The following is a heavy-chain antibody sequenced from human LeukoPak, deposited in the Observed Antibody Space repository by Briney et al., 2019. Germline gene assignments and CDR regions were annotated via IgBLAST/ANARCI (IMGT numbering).Heavy chain of an antibody. V-gene: IGHV4-59*01. CDR3: ARASSIFGGSKPSHFDY. D-gene: IGHD3-3*01. J-gene: IGHJ4*02. CDR2: IYYSGST. Sequence: PSETLSLTCTVSGGSISSYYWSWIRQPPGKGLEWIGYIYYSGSTNYNPSLKSRVTISVDTSKNQFSLKLSSVTAADTAVYYCARASSIFGGSKPSHFDYWGQGILVTVSS. CDR1: GGSISSYY.